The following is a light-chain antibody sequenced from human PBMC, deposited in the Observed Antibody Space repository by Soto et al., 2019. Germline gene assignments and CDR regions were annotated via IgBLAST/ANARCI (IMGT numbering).Light chain of an antibody. J-gene: IGKJ2*01. CDR1: QSISSE. CDR3: QQGHNWPLT. CDR2: GAS. V-gene: IGKV3-15*01. Sequence: EIVMTQSPATLSVSPGESATLSCRASQSISSELAWYQQKPGQPPRLLIYGASTRATGVPARFTGSGSGSDFTLPICVLQSEDFAVYYCQQGHNWPLTVGQGTRLEI.